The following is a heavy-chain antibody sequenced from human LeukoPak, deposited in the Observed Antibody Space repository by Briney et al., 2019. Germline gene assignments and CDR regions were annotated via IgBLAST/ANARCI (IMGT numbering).Heavy chain of an antibody. CDR2: ISGSGGST. D-gene: IGHD3-3*01. CDR1: GFTFSSYA. CDR3: ARNGYYDFWSGYRTFDY. V-gene: IGHV3-23*01. Sequence: GSLRLSCAASGFTFSSYAMSWVRQAPGKGLEWVSAISGSGGSTYYADSVKGRFTISRDNSKNTLYLQMNSLRAEDTAVYYCARNGYYDFWSGYRTFDYWGQGTLVTVSS. J-gene: IGHJ4*02.